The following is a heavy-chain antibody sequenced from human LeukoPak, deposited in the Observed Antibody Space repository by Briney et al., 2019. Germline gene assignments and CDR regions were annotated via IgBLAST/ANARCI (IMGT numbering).Heavy chain of an antibody. CDR3: AKDQGAAYDYVLGHDH. CDR2: ISYDGSNK. Sequence: GGSLRLSCAVSGFTFSSYGMHWVRQAPGKGLEWVAVISYDGSNKYYADSVKGRFTVSRDNSKNMLSLQMNSLRAEDTAVYSCAKDQGAAYDYVLGHDHWGQGTLVTVSS. D-gene: IGHD3-16*01. CDR1: GFTFSSYG. J-gene: IGHJ4*02. V-gene: IGHV3-30*18.